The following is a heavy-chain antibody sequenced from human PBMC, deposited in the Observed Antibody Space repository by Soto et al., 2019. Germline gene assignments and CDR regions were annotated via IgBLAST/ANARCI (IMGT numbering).Heavy chain of an antibody. CDR2: ISSHNGDT. V-gene: IGHV1-18*01. Sequence: ASVKVSCKASGYTFTTFGISWVRQAPGQGLEWMGWISSHNGDTKYAQKFQGRATMTTDTSTSTAYMELRSLRSDDTAVYHCAREYCSGGSCYGVDYWGPGTLVTVSS. CDR3: AREYCSGGSCYGVDY. D-gene: IGHD2-15*01. J-gene: IGHJ4*02. CDR1: GYTFTTFG.